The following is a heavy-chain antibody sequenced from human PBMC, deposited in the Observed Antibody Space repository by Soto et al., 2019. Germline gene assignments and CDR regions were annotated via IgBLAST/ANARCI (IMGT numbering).Heavy chain of an antibody. CDR2: VSYDGGSK. J-gene: IGHJ2*01. D-gene: IGHD2-15*01. CDR1: GFTVSTHG. Sequence: QVQLVESGGGVVQPGRPLRLSCAASGFTVSTHGMHWVRQAPGKGLEWVAVVSYDGGSKYYADSVKGRFTASRDNSKNTLYLEMNSLRTEDTAVYYCAKIYCGGGSCYWFFDLWGRGTLVTVSS. CDR3: AKIYCGGGSCYWFFDL. V-gene: IGHV3-30*18.